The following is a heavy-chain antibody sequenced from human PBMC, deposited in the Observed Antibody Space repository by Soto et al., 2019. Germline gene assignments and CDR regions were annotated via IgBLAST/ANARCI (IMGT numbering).Heavy chain of an antibody. Sequence: QVQLVQSGAEVKKPGSSVKVSCKASGGTFSSYAISWVRQAPGQGLEWMGGIIPIFGTANYAQKFQGRVTITADDSPSTAYMELSSLRSEDTAVYYCARGDGYCSGGSCFHPFDYWGQGTLVTVSS. D-gene: IGHD2-15*01. CDR3: ARGDGYCSGGSCFHPFDY. CDR1: GGTFSSYA. CDR2: IIPIFGTA. V-gene: IGHV1-69*01. J-gene: IGHJ4*02.